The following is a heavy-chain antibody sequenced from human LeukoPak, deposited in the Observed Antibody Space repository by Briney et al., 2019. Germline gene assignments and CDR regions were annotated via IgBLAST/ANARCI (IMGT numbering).Heavy chain of an antibody. J-gene: IGHJ6*03. Sequence: GGSLRLSCAASGFTFSSYGMHWVRQAPGKGLEWVAFIRYDGSNKYYADSVKGRFTISRDNSKNTLYLQMNSLRAEDTAVYYCAKERTLYCYYMDVWGKGTTVTVSS. CDR3: AKERTLYCYYMDV. D-gene: IGHD2-2*01. CDR1: GFTFSSYG. V-gene: IGHV3-30*02. CDR2: IRYDGSNK.